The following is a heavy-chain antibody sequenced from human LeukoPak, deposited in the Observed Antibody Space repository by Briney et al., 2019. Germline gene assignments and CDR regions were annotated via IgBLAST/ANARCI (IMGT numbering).Heavy chain of an antibody. Sequence: PGGSLRLSCTASGFTFSSHWMTWVRQPPGKGLEWVANIKEDGGVEYYVDSVKGRFTISRDNAKNSLYLQMNSLRTEDTAVFYCARGLSGFDYWGQGTLVTVSS. CDR2: IKEDGGVE. CDR1: GFTFSSHW. CDR3: ARGLSGFDY. D-gene: IGHD3-3*01. V-gene: IGHV3-7*03. J-gene: IGHJ4*02.